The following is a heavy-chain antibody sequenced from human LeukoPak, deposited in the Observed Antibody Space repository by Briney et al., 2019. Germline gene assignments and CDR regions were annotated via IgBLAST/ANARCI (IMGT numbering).Heavy chain of an antibody. Sequence: PGGSLRLSCAASGFTFSSYGMHWVRQAPGKGLEWVAFTRSDGSNKYYADSVKGRFTVSRDNSKNTLYLQMKSLRAEDTAVYYCAKGGGYEAQYYYYYLDVWGKGTTVTISS. CDR2: TRSDGSNK. V-gene: IGHV3-30*02. D-gene: IGHD5-12*01. J-gene: IGHJ6*03. CDR1: GFTFSSYG. CDR3: AKGGGYEAQYYYYYLDV.